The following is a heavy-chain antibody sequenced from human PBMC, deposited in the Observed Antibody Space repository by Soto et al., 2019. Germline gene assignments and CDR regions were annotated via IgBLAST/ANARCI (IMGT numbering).Heavy chain of an antibody. CDR1: GFTFSTYG. CDR2: IGGSGGGT. CDR3: AKTLVVGSQYYYSMEV. D-gene: IGHD2-15*01. V-gene: IGHV3-23*01. Sequence: GGSLRLSCSASGFTFSTYGMNWVRQAPGKGLEWVSGIGGSGGGTYYADSGKGRFTISRDDSKSTLYLQINSLRVDDTAVYYCAKTLVVGSQYYYSMEVWGQRTTVTVSS. J-gene: IGHJ6*01.